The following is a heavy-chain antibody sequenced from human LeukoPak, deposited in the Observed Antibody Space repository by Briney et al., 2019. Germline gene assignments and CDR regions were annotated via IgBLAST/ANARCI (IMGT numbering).Heavy chain of an antibody. CDR1: GFTFSSYS. CDR2: ISSSSRSI. CDR3: VLGSPFDY. J-gene: IGHJ4*02. D-gene: IGHD3-10*01. Sequence: GGSLRLSCAASGFTFSSYSMNWVRQAPGKGLEWVSYISSSSRSIYYADSVKGRFTISRDNANNSLSLQMNSLRDEDTAVYYCVLGSPFDYWGRGTLVTVSS. V-gene: IGHV3-48*02.